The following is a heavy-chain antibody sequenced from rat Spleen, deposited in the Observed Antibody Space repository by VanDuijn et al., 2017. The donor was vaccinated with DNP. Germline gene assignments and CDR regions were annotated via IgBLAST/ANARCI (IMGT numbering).Heavy chain of an antibody. CDR3: ATHWDY. CDR1: GFTFSDYY. V-gene: IGHV5S10*01. Sequence: EVQLVVSGGGLVQPGRSLKLSCAASGFTFSDYYMAWVRQAPTKGLEWVATIIYDGSRTYYRDSVKGRFTISRDNAKSTPYLQMDSLRSEDTATYYCATHWDYWGQGVMVTVSS. CDR2: IIYDGSRT. J-gene: IGHJ2*01.